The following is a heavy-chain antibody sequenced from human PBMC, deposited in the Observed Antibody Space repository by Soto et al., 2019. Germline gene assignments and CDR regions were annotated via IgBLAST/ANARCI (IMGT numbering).Heavy chain of an antibody. CDR3: ARVRRYYDSSGYYPSLFDY. J-gene: IGHJ4*02. Sequence: SETLSHTCTVSGGSISSGGYFWSWIRQHPGKGLEWIGYIYYSGSTYYNPSLKSRVTISVDTSKNQFSLKLSSVTAADTAVYYCARVRRYYDSSGYYPSLFDYWGQGTLVTVS. CDR1: GGSISSGGYF. V-gene: IGHV4-31*03. D-gene: IGHD3-22*01. CDR2: IYYSGST.